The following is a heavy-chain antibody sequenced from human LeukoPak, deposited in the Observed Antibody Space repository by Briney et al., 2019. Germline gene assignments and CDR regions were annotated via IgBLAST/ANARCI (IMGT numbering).Heavy chain of an antibody. CDR1: GYSFTSYW. J-gene: IGHJ4*02. D-gene: IGHD2-15*01. CDR3: AVNLRYCSGGSCYSGYYYFDY. V-gene: IGHV5-51*01. CDR2: IYPGDSDT. Sequence: GESLKISCRGSGYSFTSYWIVWVRQMPGKGLEWMGVIYPGDSDTRYSPSFQGQVTISADKSISTAYLQWSSPKASDPAMYYCAVNLRYCSGGSCYSGYYYFDYWGQGTLVAVPS.